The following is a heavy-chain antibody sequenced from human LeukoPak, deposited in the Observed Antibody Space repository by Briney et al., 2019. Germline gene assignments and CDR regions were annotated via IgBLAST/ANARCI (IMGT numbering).Heavy chain of an antibody. Sequence: GGSLRLSCAASGFTFSSYAMSWVRQAPGKGLEWVSSIPRNGGSTYYADSVKGRFTISRDNAKNSLYLQMNSLRAEDTAVYYCATPSYDSGSYFPHWGQGTLVTVSS. D-gene: IGHD3-10*01. CDR2: IPRNGGST. CDR3: ATPSYDSGSYFPH. V-gene: IGHV3-23*01. CDR1: GFTFSSYA. J-gene: IGHJ4*02.